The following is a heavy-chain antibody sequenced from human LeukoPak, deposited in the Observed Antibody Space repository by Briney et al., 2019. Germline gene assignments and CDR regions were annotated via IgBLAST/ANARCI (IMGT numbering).Heavy chain of an antibody. CDR1: GFTFSSYG. D-gene: IGHD1-14*01. J-gene: IGHJ4*02. V-gene: IGHV3-30*18. CDR3: ANRKTKQYYFDY. Sequence: PGGSLRLSCAASGFTFSSYGMHWVRQAPGKGLEWVAVISYDGSNKYYADSVKGRFTISRDNSKNTLYLQMNSLRAEDTAVYYCANRKTKQYYFDYWGQGTLVTVSS. CDR2: ISYDGSNK.